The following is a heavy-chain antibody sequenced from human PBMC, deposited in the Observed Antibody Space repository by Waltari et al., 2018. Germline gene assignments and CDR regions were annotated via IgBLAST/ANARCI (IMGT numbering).Heavy chain of an antibody. CDR3: AKVYGSGWSPGEY. J-gene: IGHJ4*02. CDR2: VSSSGGVT. Sequence: EVQLLESGGGLVQPGGSLRLSCAASGFTFNNYVMTWVSQAPGKGLEWVSGVSSSGGVTYYAGCVKGRLTICGDNSKSTLSLQMNSLRVDDTAVYYCAKVYGSGWSPGEYWGLGTLVTVSS. CDR1: GFTFNNYV. D-gene: IGHD6-19*01. V-gene: IGHV3-23*01.